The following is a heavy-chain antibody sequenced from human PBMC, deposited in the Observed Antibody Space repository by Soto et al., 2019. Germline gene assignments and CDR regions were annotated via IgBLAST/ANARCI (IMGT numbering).Heavy chain of an antibody. CDR2: IYTSGTT. CDR1: GRSMSGYY. V-gene: IGHV4-4*07. J-gene: IGHJ5*02. CDR3: ARARRLENWFDP. D-gene: IGHD5-12*01. Sequence: PSETLSLTCTVSGRSMSGYYWSWIRQPAGERLEWIGRIYTSGTTDFNPSLKGRVTMSVDTSRKHFSLNLTSVTAADTASYFCARARRLENWFDPWGPGIQVTVSS.